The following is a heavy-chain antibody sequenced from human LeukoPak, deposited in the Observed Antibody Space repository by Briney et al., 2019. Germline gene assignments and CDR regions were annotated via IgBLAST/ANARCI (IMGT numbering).Heavy chain of an antibody. V-gene: IGHV3-74*01. J-gene: IGHJ4*02. CDR3: LRSRGNSYGYWDN. CDR2: INGDGRST. D-gene: IGHD5-18*01. CDR1: GFTFSSDW. Sequence: GGSLRLSCTASGFTFSSDWMHWVRQVPGKGLVWVSRINGDGRSTSYADSVKGRFTISRDNAKNTLYLQMNSLRAEDTAVYYCLRSRGNSYGYWDNWCQGTLVTVSS.